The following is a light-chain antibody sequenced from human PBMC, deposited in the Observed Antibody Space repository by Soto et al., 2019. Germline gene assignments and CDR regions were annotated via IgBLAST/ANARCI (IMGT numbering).Light chain of an antibody. V-gene: IGLV7-46*01. J-gene: IGLJ7*01. CDR3: MLSYSGPSI. Sequence: QAVVTQEPSLTVSPGGTVPLTCGSSTGAVTSGHYPYWFQVKPGQAPRTLLYDVNNKHSWTPARFSGSLLGGKAALTLSGAQPEDEADYYCMLSYSGPSIFGRGTQLTVL. CDR1: TGAVTSGHY. CDR2: DVN.